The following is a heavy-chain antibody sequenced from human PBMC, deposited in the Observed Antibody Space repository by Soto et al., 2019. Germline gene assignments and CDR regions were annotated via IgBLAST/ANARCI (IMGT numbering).Heavy chain of an antibody. CDR2: ISAYSGNT. CDR3: ARGGEAAGPDVAFDI. D-gene: IGHD6-25*01. CDR1: GYTFTTYG. J-gene: IGHJ3*02. Sequence: ASVKVPCKASGYTFTTYGITWVRQAPGQGLEWMGWISAYSGNTNYAQKLQGRLTVTTDTSTNTAYMELRSLRSDDTAVYYCARGGEAAGPDVAFDIWGQGTMVTVSS. V-gene: IGHV1-18*04.